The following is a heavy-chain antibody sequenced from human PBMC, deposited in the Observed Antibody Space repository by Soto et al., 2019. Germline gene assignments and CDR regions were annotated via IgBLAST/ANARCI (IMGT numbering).Heavy chain of an antibody. J-gene: IGHJ4*02. D-gene: IGHD2-15*01. Sequence: SETLSLTCAVYGGSFSGYYWSWIRQPPGKGLEWIGEINHSGSTNYNPSLKSRVTISVDTSKNQFSLKLSSVTAADTAVYYCARRRYCSGGSCYPNRYFDYWGQGTLVTVSS. CDR1: GGSFSGYY. CDR3: ARRRYCSGGSCYPNRYFDY. CDR2: INHSGST. V-gene: IGHV4-34*01.